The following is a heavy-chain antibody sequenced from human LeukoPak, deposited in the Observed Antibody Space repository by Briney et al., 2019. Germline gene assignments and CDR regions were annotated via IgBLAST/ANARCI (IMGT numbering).Heavy chain of an antibody. CDR1: GCSISSCSYY. J-gene: IGHJ3*02. CDR2: IHYSGST. Sequence: SETLSLTCTVSGCSISSCSYYWAWIRQPPGKGLEWIAHIHYSGSTYYNPSLKSRVTISVDTSKNQFSLNLSSMTAAATAVYYCARRNVVVTATMARAFDIGGQGTIIIVSS. CDR3: ARRNVVVTATMARAFDI. V-gene: IGHV4-39*01. D-gene: IGHD2-2*01.